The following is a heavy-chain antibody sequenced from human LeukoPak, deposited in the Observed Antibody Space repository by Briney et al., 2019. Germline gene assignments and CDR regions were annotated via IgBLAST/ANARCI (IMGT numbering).Heavy chain of an antibody. J-gene: IGHJ5*02. CDR2: IYYTGNT. Sequence: KPSETLSLTCTVSGGSISSYYWSWIRQPPGKGLEWIGYIYYTGNTNYNPSLKSRVTISVDTSKNQFSLKLSSVTAADTAVYYCARGGSVKAARSNWFDPWGQGTLVTVSS. CDR3: ARGGSVKAARSNWFDP. V-gene: IGHV4-59*01. D-gene: IGHD6-6*01. CDR1: GGSISSYY.